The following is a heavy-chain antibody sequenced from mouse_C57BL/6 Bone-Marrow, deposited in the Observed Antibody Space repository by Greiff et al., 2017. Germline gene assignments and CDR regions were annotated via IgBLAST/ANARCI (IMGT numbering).Heavy chain of an antibody. CDR1: GFNIKDDY. CDR2: IDPENGDT. D-gene: IGHD1-1*01. CDR3: TTNYYGSSCVYFDY. J-gene: IGHJ2*01. V-gene: IGHV14-4*01. Sequence: VQLQQSGAELVRPGASVKLSCTASGFNIKDDYMHWVKQRPEQGLEWIGWIDPENGDTEYASKFQGKATIPADTSSNTAYLQLSSLTSEDTAVYYCTTNYYGSSCVYFDYWGQGTTLTVSS.